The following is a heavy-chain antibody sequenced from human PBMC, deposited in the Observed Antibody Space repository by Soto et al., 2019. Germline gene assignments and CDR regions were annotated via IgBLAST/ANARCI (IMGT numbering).Heavy chain of an antibody. V-gene: IGHV4-34*01. CDR1: GGFVSSGSYY. CDR3: ARVERGTATTVVDAFDI. J-gene: IGHJ3*02. CDR2: MSHSGGT. D-gene: IGHD1-1*01. Sequence: QVQLQQWGAGLLKPSETLSLTCAVYGGFVSSGSYYWSWIRQPPGKGLEWIGEMSHSGGTHFNPSLKGPVTISVDTSQNQFSPKMSSVTAADTALYYCARVERGTATTVVDAFDIWGPGTMVTVSS.